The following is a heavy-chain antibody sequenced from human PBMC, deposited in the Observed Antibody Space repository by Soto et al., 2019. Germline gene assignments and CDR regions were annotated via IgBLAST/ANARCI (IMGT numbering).Heavy chain of an antibody. J-gene: IGHJ6*02. CDR2: MSYDGSHE. CDR3: AKGSVLRVVEAPLAILGGVDV. D-gene: IGHD2-8*01. V-gene: IGHV3-33*06. CDR1: GFTFSSYG. Sequence: SLRLSCVASGFTFSSYGMHWVRHSPGKWLEWVAVMSYDGSHEYYADSVKGRFTISRDNSKTILYLQMNSLRLEDTAVYYCAKGSVLRVVEAPLAILGGVDVWGQGAMVTVSS.